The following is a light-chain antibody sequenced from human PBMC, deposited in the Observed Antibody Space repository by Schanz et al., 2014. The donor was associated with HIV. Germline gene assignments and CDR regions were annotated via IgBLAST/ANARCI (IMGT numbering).Light chain of an antibody. CDR2: GNN. Sequence: QSVLTQPPSLSGAPGQRVSLSCNGTSSNIGAGYDVHWYHHLPGSAPKLLISGNNNRPSGVPDRFSGSKSGTSASLAITGLQAEDEADYYCQSYDSGLSAVVFGGGTKLTVL. V-gene: IGLV1-40*01. J-gene: IGLJ2*01. CDR1: SSNIGAGYD. CDR3: QSYDSGLSAVV.